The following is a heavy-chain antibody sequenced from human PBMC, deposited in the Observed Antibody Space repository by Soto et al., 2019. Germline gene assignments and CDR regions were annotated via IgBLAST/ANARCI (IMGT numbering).Heavy chain of an antibody. CDR1: GYTFTNYG. CDR3: ARVRQLVGYLYYYMDV. CDR2: IGAYNGDT. J-gene: IGHJ6*03. D-gene: IGHD6-6*01. Sequence: ASVKVSCKASGYTFTNYGITWVRQAPGQGLEWMGGIGAYNGDTHYTQRLQGRVTMTTDTSTSTAYMELRGLRSDDTAIYYCARVRQLVGYLYYYMDVWGKGTTVTV. V-gene: IGHV1-18*01.